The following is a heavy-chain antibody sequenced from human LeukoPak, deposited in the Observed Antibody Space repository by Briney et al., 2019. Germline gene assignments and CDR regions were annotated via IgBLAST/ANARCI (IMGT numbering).Heavy chain of an antibody. D-gene: IGHD5-18*01. CDR3: AREIGPRQLHLWGSAFDY. CDR1: GYTFTNYG. J-gene: IGHJ4*02. Sequence: ASVKVSCKASGYTFTNYGISWVRQAPGQGLEWMGRINPNNGNTNYAQKLQGRVTMTTDTSTSTAYMELRSLRSEDTAMYYCAREIGPRQLHLWGSAFDYWGQGTLVTVSS. CDR2: INPNNGNT. V-gene: IGHV1-18*01.